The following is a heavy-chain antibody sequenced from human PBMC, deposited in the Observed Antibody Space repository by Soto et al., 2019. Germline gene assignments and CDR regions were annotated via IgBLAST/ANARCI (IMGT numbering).Heavy chain of an antibody. J-gene: IGHJ4*02. CDR1: GFTFSSYS. CDR2: ISSSSSYI. D-gene: IGHD5-18*01. V-gene: IGHV3-21*01. Sequence: PGGSLRLSCAASGFTFSSYSMNWVRQAPGKGLEWVSSISSSSSYIYYADSVKGRFAISRDNAKNSLYLQMNSLRAEDTAVYYCARDSDGYSYGVYWGQGTLVTVSS. CDR3: ARDSDGYSYGVY.